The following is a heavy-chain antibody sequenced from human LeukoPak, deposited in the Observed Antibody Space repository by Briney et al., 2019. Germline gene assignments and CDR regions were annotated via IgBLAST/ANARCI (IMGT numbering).Heavy chain of an antibody. CDR3: ARVVTARNWFDP. CDR2: IYYSGST. D-gene: IGHD2-21*02. J-gene: IGHJ5*02. CDR1: GGSISSSSYY. Sequence: SETLSLTCTVSGGSISSSSYYWGWIRQPPGKGLEWIGSIYYSGSTYHNPSLKSRVTISVDTSKNQFSLKLSSVTAADTAVYYCARVVTARNWFDPWGQGTLVTVSS. V-gene: IGHV4-39*01.